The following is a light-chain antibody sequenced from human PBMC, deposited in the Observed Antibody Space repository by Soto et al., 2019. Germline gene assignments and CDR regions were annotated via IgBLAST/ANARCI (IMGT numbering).Light chain of an antibody. CDR2: WAS. CDR3: QQYYTTPLT. J-gene: IGKJ4*01. CDR1: QSVFYSSNHQNY. Sequence: DIVMTQPPDSLAVSLVESATINFKSIQSVFYSSNHQNYLAWYQQKPGQPPQLLIYWASTRESGVPDRFSGSGSGTDFTLTISSLQAEDVAVYYCQQYYTTPLTFGGGTKVDIK. V-gene: IGKV4-1*01.